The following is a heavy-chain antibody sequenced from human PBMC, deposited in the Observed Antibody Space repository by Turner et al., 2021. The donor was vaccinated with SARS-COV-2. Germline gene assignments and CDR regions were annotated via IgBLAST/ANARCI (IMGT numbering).Heavy chain of an antibody. J-gene: IGHJ5*02. CDR3: ARTTLVPAALEYWFDP. CDR2: IHYSGST. Sequence: QVQLQESGPGLVKSSQTLSLTCTVAGGSISSGGYCWSWIRQHPGKGLEWIGYIHYSGSTYYTTSLTSRVTISVDTSKNQFSLKLNSVTAADTAVYYCARTTLVPAALEYWFDPWGQGTLVTVSS. CDR1: GGSISSGGYC. D-gene: IGHD2-2*01. V-gene: IGHV4-31*03.